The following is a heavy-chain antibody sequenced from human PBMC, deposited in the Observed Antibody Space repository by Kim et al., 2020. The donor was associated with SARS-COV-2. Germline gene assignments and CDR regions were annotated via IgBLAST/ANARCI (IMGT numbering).Heavy chain of an antibody. CDR1: GYTVTYSY. Sequence: GGSLRLSCAASGYTVTYSYMGWVRRAPGKGLDWVSFIYSGGNTIYADSVKGRLIISRDHSKNTLYLKMNSLRAEDTAVYYCATVVFYYDAGYFKNWGQGTVVIVSS. CDR3: ATVVFYYDAGYFKN. J-gene: IGHJ1*01. CDR2: IYSGGNT. D-gene: IGHD3-22*01. V-gene: IGHV3-66*01.